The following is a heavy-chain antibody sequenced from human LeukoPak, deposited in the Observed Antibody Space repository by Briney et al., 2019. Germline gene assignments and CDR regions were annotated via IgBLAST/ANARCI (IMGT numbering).Heavy chain of an antibody. Sequence: ASVKVSCKASGYTFTSYYKHWVRQAPGQGLEWMGIINPSGGSTSYAQEFQGRVTMTRDTSTSTVYMELSSLRSEDTAVYYCARVHKEGGSYVSERQAFDIWGQGTTVTVSS. CDR1: GYTFTSYY. CDR3: ARVHKEGGSYVSERQAFDI. CDR2: INPSGGST. V-gene: IGHV1-46*01. J-gene: IGHJ3*02. D-gene: IGHD1-26*01.